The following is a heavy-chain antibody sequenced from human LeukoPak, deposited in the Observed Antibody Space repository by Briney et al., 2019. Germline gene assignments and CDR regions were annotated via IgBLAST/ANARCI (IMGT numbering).Heavy chain of an antibody. CDR2: IKQDGSEK. CDR3: ARDRRYCSSTSCYDEGYFDY. CDR1: GFTFSSYW. J-gene: IGHJ4*02. D-gene: IGHD2-2*01. V-gene: IGHV3-7*01. Sequence: GGSLRLSCAASGFTFSSYWMSWVRQAPGKGLEWVANIKQDGSEKYYVDSVKGRFTISRDNAKNSLYLQMNSLRAEDTAVYYCARDRRYCSSTSCYDEGYFDYWGQGTLVTVPS.